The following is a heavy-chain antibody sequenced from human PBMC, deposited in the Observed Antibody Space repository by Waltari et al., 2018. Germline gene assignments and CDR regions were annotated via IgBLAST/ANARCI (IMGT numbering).Heavy chain of an antibody. D-gene: IGHD3-3*01. CDR3: ARGRGDGANFFFDY. CDR2: VYTSGSP. V-gene: IGHV4-61*02. Sequence: QVQLQESGPGLVKPSQTLSLICTVSGASVSSGGYSWSWTRQPAGKGLEWIGLVYTSGSPKYHPSLKSRVTISVDTSKNQFSLKLSSVTAADTAIYYCARGRGDGANFFFDYWGQGTLVTGSS. J-gene: IGHJ4*02. CDR1: GASVSSGGYS.